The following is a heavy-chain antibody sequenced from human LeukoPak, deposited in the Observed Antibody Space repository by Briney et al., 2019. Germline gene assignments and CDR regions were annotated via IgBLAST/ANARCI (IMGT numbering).Heavy chain of an antibody. J-gene: IGHJ4*02. CDR1: GFTFSSYA. CDR2: ISGSGGTT. Sequence: PGGSLRLSCAASGFTFSSYAMSWVRQAPGKGLEWVSAISGSGGTTYYADSVKGRFTISRDNSKNTLYLQMSSLRAEDTAIYYCAKPHTAMATGFDYWGQGTLVTVSS. CDR3: AKPHTAMATGFDY. V-gene: IGHV3-23*01. D-gene: IGHD5-18*01.